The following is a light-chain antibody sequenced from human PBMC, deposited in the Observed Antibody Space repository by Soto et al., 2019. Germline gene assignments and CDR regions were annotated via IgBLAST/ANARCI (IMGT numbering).Light chain of an antibody. Sequence: QSALTQPPSASGSXXXSVTXXXXXXXXXVGVYNYVSWHQQHPGKAPKLMIYEVNKRPSGVPDRFSGSKSDNTASLTVSGLQAEDEAYYYCSSYAGSNYVIFGGGTKVTVL. J-gene: IGLJ2*01. V-gene: IGLV2-8*01. CDR3: SSYAGSNYVI. CDR1: XXXVGVYNY. CDR2: EVN.